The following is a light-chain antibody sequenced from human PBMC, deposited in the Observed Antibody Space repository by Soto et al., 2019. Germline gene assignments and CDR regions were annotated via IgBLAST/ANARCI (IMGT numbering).Light chain of an antibody. Sequence: QSVLTQPPSVSGAPGQRVTISCSGSSSNIGTNYVSWYQQLPGTAPKLLIYDNDKRPSGIPDRFSGSKSGTSATLGITGLQTGDEADYYCGTWDSSLTAVVFGGGTQLTVL. CDR2: DND. J-gene: IGLJ2*01. CDR1: SSNIGTNY. V-gene: IGLV1-51*01. CDR3: GTWDSSLTAVV.